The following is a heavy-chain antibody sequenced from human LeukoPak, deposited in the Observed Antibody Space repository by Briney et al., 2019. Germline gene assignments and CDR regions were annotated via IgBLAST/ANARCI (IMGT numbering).Heavy chain of an antibody. CDR3: ATANAATTRLDC. J-gene: IGHJ4*02. Sequence: GASVKVSCKASGYTFTGYYMHWVRQAPGQGLEGMGWINPNSGVTNYAQSFQGRVTMTRDTSISTAYMELSSLRSDDTAVYYCATANAATTRLDCWGQGTLVTVS. CDR2: INPNSGVT. D-gene: IGHD1-1*01. CDR1: GYTFTGYY. V-gene: IGHV1-2*02.